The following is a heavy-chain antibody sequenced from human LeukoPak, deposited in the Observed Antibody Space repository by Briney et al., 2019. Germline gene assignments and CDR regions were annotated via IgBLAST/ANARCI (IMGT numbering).Heavy chain of an antibody. J-gene: IGHJ5*02. CDR1: GYTFTGHY. V-gene: IGHV1-2*02. CDR2: INPNSGGT. D-gene: IGHD3-3*01. CDR3: ARGSGTYYDFWSGFWFDP. Sequence: ASVKVSCKASGYTFTGHYMHWVRQAPGQGLEWMGWINPNSGGTNYAQKFQGRVTMTRDTSISTAYMELSRLRSDDTAVYYCARGSGTYYDFWSGFWFDPWGQGTLVTVSS.